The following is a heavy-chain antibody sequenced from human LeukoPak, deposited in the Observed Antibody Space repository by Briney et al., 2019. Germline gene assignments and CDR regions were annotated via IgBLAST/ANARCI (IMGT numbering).Heavy chain of an antibody. J-gene: IGHJ4*02. V-gene: IGHV3-48*02. CDR1: GFTFSTYE. CDR2: ISSSNHAI. D-gene: IGHD3-22*01. Sequence: GGSLRLSCAASGFTFSTYEMSWVRQAPGKGLEWISYISSSNHAIYYADSVKGRFTISRDNAKNSLFLQMNSLRDEDTAVYYCARGYYSLGYFDYWGQGALVTVSS. CDR3: ARGYYSLGYFDY.